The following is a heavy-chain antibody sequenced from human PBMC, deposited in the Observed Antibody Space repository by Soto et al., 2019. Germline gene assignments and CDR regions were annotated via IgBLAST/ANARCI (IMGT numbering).Heavy chain of an antibody. J-gene: IGHJ4*02. Sequence: SETLSLTCAVYGGSFSGYYWSWIRQPPGKGLEWIGEINHSGSTNYNPSLKSRVTISVDTSKNQFSLKLSSVTAADTAVYYCARGGDFDYLGRVTRIAVSS. CDR3: ARGGDFDY. CDR1: GGSFSGYY. CDR2: INHSGST. V-gene: IGHV4-34*01.